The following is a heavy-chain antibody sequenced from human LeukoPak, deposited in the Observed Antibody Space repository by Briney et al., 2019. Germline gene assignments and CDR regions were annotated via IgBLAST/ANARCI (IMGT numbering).Heavy chain of an antibody. CDR1: GFTFSSYC. CDR3: AKDLTVTSTCYFDS. D-gene: IGHD4-11*01. CDR2: ITSSSTYI. Sequence: PGGSLRLSCAASGFTFSSYCMNWVRQAPGKGLEWVSSITSSSTYIYYVDSVRGRFTISRDNAKNSLYLQMNSLRAEDTAVYYCAKDLTVTSTCYFDSWGQGTLVTVSS. J-gene: IGHJ4*02. V-gene: IGHV3-21*01.